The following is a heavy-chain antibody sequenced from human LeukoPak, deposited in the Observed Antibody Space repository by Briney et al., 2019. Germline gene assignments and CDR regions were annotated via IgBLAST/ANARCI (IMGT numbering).Heavy chain of an antibody. D-gene: IGHD1-26*01. CDR2: ISGSGGST. CDR3: AKDYSGSYYIDY. CDR1: GFTFSSYA. V-gene: IGHV3-23*01. Sequence: GGSLRLSCAASGFTFSSYAMSWVRQAPGKGLEWVSAISGSGGSTYYADSVKGRFTTSRDNSKNTLYPQMNSLRAEDTAVYYCAKDYSGSYYIDYWGQGTLVTVSS. J-gene: IGHJ4*02.